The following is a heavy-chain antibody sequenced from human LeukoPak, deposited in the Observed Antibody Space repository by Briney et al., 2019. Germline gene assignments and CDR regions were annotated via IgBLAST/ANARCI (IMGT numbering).Heavy chain of an antibody. V-gene: IGHV1-8*01. CDR1: GYTFTSYD. J-gene: IGHJ5*02. D-gene: IGHD1/OR15-1a*01. CDR3: ARAIAGAAGTSWFDP. CDR2: MNPNSGNT. Sequence: GASVKVSCKASGYTFTSYDINWVRQATGQGLEWMGWMNPNSGNTGYAQKFQGRVTMTRNTSISTAYMELSSLRSEDTAVYYCARAIAGAAGTSWFDPWGKGTLVTVSS.